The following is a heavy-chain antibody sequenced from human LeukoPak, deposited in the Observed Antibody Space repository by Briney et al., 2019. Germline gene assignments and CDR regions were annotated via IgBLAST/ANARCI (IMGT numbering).Heavy chain of an antibody. Sequence: PSETLSLTCAVYGGSFSGYYWSWIRQPPGKGLEWIGEINHSGSTNYNPSLKSRVTISVDTSKNQFSLKLSSVTAADTAVYYCARGGLVVAARAFDYWGQGTLVTVSS. D-gene: IGHD2-15*01. CDR2: INHSGST. CDR3: ARGGLVVAARAFDY. CDR1: GGSFSGYY. J-gene: IGHJ4*02. V-gene: IGHV4-34*01.